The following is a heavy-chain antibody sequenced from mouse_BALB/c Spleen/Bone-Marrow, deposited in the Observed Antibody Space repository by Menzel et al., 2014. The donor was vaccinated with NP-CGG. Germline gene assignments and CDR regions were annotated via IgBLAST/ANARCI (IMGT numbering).Heavy chain of an antibody. Sequence: EVKLMESGGGLVQPGGSLKLSCAASGFDFSGYWMSWVRQAPGKGLEWIGEINPDSSTINYTPSLKDKFIISRDNAKNTPYLQMSKVRSEDTALYYCARNAYYAMDYWGQGTSVTVSS. CDR3: ARNAYYAMDY. CDR2: INPDSSTI. V-gene: IGHV4-1*02. J-gene: IGHJ4*01. CDR1: GFDFSGYW.